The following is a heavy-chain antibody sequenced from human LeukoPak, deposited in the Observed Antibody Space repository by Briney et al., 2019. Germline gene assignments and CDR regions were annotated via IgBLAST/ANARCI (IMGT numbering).Heavy chain of an antibody. V-gene: IGHV1-69*04. CDR2: IIPILGIA. Sequence: SVKVSYKASGGTFSSYAISWVRQAPGQGLEWMGRIIPILGIANYAQKFQGRVTITADKSTSTAYMELSSLRSEDTAVYYCARRVYSSGWYPIDYWGQGTLVTVSS. D-gene: IGHD6-19*01. CDR1: GGTFSSYA. J-gene: IGHJ4*02. CDR3: ARRVYSSGWYPIDY.